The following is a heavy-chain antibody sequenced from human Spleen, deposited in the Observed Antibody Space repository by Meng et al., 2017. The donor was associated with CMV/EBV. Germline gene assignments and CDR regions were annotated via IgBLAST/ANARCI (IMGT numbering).Heavy chain of an antibody. CDR3: ARGSWTYHYYSMDV. CDR2: ISSSDGTI. V-gene: IGHV3-11*01. J-gene: IGHJ6*02. D-gene: IGHD3/OR15-3a*01. Sequence: GESLKISCTASGFTFSDYYMSWIRQAPGKGLEWISYISSSDGTIYYADSVKGRFTISRDNAKNSLFLQMNSLRAEDTALYYCARGSWTYHYYSMDVWGQGTTVTVSS. CDR1: GFTFSDYY.